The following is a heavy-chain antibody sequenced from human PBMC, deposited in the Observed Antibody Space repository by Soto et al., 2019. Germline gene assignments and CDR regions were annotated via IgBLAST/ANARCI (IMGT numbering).Heavy chain of an antibody. CDR3: ARDGDSGTYEY. CDR1: GVSFSSYA. V-gene: IGHV1-69*12. CDR2: IVPIFGSR. D-gene: IGHD5-12*01. J-gene: IGHJ4*02. Sequence: QVQLVQSGAEVKKPGSSVKVSCKASGVSFSSYAMSWVRQAPGQGLEWMGGIVPIFGSRNYAQKLQGRVTITADESTSTVYMELTSLTYDDTAIYYCARDGDSGTYEYWGQGTLVTVSS.